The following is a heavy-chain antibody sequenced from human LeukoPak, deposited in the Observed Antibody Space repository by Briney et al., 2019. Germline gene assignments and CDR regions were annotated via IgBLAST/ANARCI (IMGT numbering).Heavy chain of an antibody. J-gene: IGHJ5*02. CDR2: ISGSGGST. V-gene: IGHV3-23*01. D-gene: IGHD5-18*01. Sequence: PGGSLRLSCAASGFTFSSYAMSWVRQAPGKGLEWVSAISGSGGSTYYADSVKGRFTISRDNSKNTLYLQMNSLRAEDTAVYYCAKSVGTLGYSYGSAWFDPWGQGTLVTVSS. CDR1: GFTFSSYA. CDR3: AKSVGTLGYSYGSAWFDP.